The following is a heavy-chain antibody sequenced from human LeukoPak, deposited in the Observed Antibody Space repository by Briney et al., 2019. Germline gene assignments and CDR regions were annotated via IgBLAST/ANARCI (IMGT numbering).Heavy chain of an antibody. Sequence: SETLSLTCTVSGGSISSYYWSWIRQPPGKGLEYIGYIFCTGSTNYNPSLKSRVTISADTSKNQFSLKLNSVTAADTAVYYCARRVGGTQRHFDYWGQGTLVTVSS. CDR3: ARRVGGTQRHFDY. CDR2: IFCTGST. CDR1: GGSISSYY. V-gene: IGHV4-59*08. D-gene: IGHD3-16*01. J-gene: IGHJ4*02.